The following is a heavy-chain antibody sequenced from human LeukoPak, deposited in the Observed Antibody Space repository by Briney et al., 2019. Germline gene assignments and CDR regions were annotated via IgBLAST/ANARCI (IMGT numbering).Heavy chain of an antibody. CDR1: EFPFSKAW. D-gene: IGHD1-26*01. J-gene: IGHJ4*02. V-gene: IGHV3-21*01. Sequence: GGSLRLSCAVSEFPFSKAWMNWVRQAPGKGLEWVSSISSSSSYIYYADSVKGRFTISRDNAKNSLYLQMNSLRAEDTAVYYCARGKGRLGAPERGSFDYWGQGTLVTVSS. CDR3: ARGKGRLGAPERGSFDY. CDR2: ISSSSSYI.